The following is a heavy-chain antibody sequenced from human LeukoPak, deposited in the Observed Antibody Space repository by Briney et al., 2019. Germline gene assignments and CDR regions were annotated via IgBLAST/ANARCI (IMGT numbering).Heavy chain of an antibody. J-gene: IGHJ4*02. CDR3: ARLVVTGTTIKH. CDR2: IYYSGSN. CDR1: GGSIRSSSYH. V-gene: IGHV4-39*01. Sequence: SDTQSLTCTVSGGSIRSSSYHCGSIRQPPARVVEWIGNIYYSGSNYYNPSLKSRVTISVDTSKNQFSLKRSSVTAADTAVYYCARLVVTGTTIKHWGQGTLVTVSS. D-gene: IGHD1-7*01.